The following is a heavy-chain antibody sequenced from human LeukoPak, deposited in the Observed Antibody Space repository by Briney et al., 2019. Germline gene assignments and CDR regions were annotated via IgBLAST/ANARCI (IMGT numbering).Heavy chain of an antibody. Sequence: GGSLRLSCAASGFTFSSYAIHWVRQAPGKGLEWVAVISYDGSNKYYADSVKGRFTISRDDSKNTLYLQMNSLRAEDTAVYYCARDPRQYSSGWYYFDYWGQGTLVTVSS. V-gene: IGHV3-30-3*01. D-gene: IGHD6-19*01. J-gene: IGHJ4*02. CDR2: ISYDGSNK. CDR3: ARDPRQYSSGWYYFDY. CDR1: GFTFSSYA.